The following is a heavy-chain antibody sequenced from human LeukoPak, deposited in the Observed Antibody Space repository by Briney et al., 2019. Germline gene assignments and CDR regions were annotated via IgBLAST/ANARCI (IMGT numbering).Heavy chain of an antibody. CDR1: GYTFTTYY. V-gene: IGHV1-46*01. CDR3: ARVGSAAATADY. D-gene: IGHD6-25*01. CDR2: INPRGGST. Sequence: ASVKVSCKASGYTFTTYYMHWMRQAPGQGPEWMGIINPRGGSTDYSQKFQGRVTMTSDTSTSTVYMELSSLRSDDTAVYFCARVGSAAATADYWGQGTLVTVSS. J-gene: IGHJ4*02.